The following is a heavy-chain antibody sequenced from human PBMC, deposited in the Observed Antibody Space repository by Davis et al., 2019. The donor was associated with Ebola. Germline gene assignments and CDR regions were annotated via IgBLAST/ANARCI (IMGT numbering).Heavy chain of an antibody. D-gene: IGHD3-10*01. CDR1: GGSFSGYY. J-gene: IGHJ6*02. Sequence: MPGGSLRLSSAVYGGSFSGYYWSWIRQPPGKGLEWIGEINHSGSTNYNPSLKSRVTISVDTSKNQFSLKLSSVTAADTAVYYCAREGAEVQGVIVTYYYYGMDVWGQGTTVTVSS. CDR3: AREGAEVQGVIVTYYYYGMDV. V-gene: IGHV4-34*01. CDR2: INHSGST.